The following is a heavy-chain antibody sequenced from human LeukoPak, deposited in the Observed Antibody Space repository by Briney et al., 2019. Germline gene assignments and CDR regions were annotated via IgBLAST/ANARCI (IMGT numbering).Heavy chain of an antibody. CDR2: FYYSGST. CDR3: ARNGRDGSGYSSNWFAP. V-gene: IGHV4-59*01. Sequence: PSETLSLTCTVSGGSMNDYYWSWIRQPPGKGLEWIASFYYSGSTAYNPSLKRRATISLDTSKNQVSLNLNSVTAADTAVYYCARNGRDGSGYSSNWFAPWGQGTLVTVSS. CDR1: GGSMNDYY. D-gene: IGHD3-22*01. J-gene: IGHJ5*02.